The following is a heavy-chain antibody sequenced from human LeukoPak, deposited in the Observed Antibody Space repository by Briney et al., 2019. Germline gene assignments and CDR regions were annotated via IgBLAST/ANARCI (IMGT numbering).Heavy chain of an antibody. V-gene: IGHV3-30*18. Sequence: QSGGSLRLSCAASGFSFSSYGMHWVRQAPGKGLEWVAVISYDGYNTYYADSVKGRFTISRDNSKNTLYLQMDSLRAEDTAVYYCAKDQSRYSSSWSFDYWGQGTLVTVSS. CDR1: GFSFSSYG. CDR3: AKDQSRYSSSWSFDY. CDR2: ISYDGYNT. J-gene: IGHJ4*02. D-gene: IGHD6-13*01.